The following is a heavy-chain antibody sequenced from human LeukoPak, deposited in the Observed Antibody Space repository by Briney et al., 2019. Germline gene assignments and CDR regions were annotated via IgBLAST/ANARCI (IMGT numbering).Heavy chain of an antibody. D-gene: IGHD1-7*01. V-gene: IGHV4-4*07. CDR3: AREPSGNFGQLASSAEYFQH. Sequence: SETLSLTCTVSGGSISSYYWSWIRQPAGKGLEWIGRIYTSGSTNYYPSLKSRVTMSVDTSKNQFSLKLSSVTAADTAVYYCAREPSGNFGQLASSAEYFQHWGQGTRVTVSS. J-gene: IGHJ1*01. CDR1: GGSISSYY. CDR2: IYTSGST.